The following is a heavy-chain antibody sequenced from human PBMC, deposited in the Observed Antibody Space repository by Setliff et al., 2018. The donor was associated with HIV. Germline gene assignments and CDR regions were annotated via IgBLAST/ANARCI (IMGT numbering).Heavy chain of an antibody. D-gene: IGHD3-22*01. CDR3: ARHDSCGYYSLDY. J-gene: IGHJ4*02. CDR1: GYSISSGYY. CDR2: IYHSGTT. Sequence: SETLSLTCAVSGYSISSGYYWGWIRQPPGEGLEWVGSIYHSGTTYYNPSPKSRVTISVDTSKNQFSLKLSSVTAADTAVYYCARHDSCGYYSLDYWGQGTLVTVSS. V-gene: IGHV4-38-2*01.